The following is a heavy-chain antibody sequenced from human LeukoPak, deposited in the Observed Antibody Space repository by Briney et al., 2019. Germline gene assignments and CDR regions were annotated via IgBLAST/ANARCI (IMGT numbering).Heavy chain of an antibody. CDR1: GFTVSNNY. CDR2: IYTGGTT. J-gene: IGHJ3*02. CDR3: ARPAHWLHAFDI. Sequence: PGGSLRLSCATSGFTVSNNYMSWVRQAPGKGLEWVSVIYTGGTTYYVDSVKGRFTTSRDNSKNTLSLQMNSLRVEDTAVYYCARPAHWLHAFDIWGQGTMVTVSS. D-gene: IGHD5-12*01. V-gene: IGHV3-53*01.